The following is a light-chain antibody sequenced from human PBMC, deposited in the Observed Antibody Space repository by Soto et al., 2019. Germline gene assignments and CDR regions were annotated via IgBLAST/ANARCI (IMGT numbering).Light chain of an antibody. J-gene: IGKJ1*01. CDR2: DAS. CDR3: QQYDSSPKK. Sequence: IVMTQSPATLSLSPWERATLSCRASQSVSSYLAWYQQKPGQAPRLLIYDASNRATGIPARFSGSGSGTDFTLTISRLEPEDFAVYYCQQYDSSPKKFGQGTKVDIK. CDR1: QSVSSY. V-gene: IGKV3-11*01.